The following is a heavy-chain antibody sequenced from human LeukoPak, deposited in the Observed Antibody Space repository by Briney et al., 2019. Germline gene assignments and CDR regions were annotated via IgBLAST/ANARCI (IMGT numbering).Heavy chain of an antibody. Sequence: VASVKVSCKASGYTFTGYYMHWARQAPGQGLEWMGWINPNSGGTNYAQKFQGRVTMTRDTSISTAYMELSRLRSDDTAVYYCARDGDFWSGRYFDYWGQGTLVTVSS. CDR1: GYTFTGYY. CDR2: INPNSGGT. V-gene: IGHV1-2*02. D-gene: IGHD3-3*01. CDR3: ARDGDFWSGRYFDY. J-gene: IGHJ4*02.